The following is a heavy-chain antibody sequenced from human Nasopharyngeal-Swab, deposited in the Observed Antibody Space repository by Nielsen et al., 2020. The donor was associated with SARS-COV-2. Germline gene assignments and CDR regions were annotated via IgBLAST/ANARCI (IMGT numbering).Heavy chain of an antibody. CDR3: VKDLRGMYAFDI. CDR2: TSRTYST. Sequence: GESLKISCVASGFTFSSYAMNWVRQAPGKGLEWVSATSRTYSTYYADSVRGRFTISRDNSKNTLYLQMSSLRTDDTAVYWCVKDLRGMYAFDIWGQGTMVTVSS. J-gene: IGHJ3*02. D-gene: IGHD3-16*01. V-gene: IGHV3-23*01. CDR1: GFTFSSYA.